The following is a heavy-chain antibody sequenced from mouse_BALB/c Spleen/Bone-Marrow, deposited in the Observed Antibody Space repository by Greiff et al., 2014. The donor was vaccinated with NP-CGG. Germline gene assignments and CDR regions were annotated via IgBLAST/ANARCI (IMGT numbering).Heavy chain of an antibody. J-gene: IGHJ2*01. D-gene: IGHD1-1*01. CDR1: GFTFSSYA. CDR2: ISSGGSYT. CDR3: ARHITTVVADY. V-gene: IGHV5-9-3*01. Sequence: VQLKESGGGLVKPGGSLKLSCAASGFTFSSYAMSWVRQTPEKRLEWVATISSGGSYTYYPDSVKGRFTISRDNAKNTLYLQMSSLRSEDTATYHCARHITTVVADYWGQGTTLTVSS.